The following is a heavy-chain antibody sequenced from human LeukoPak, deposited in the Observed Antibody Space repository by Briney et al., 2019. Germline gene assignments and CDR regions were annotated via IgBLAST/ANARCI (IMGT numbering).Heavy chain of an antibody. CDR3: ARLSSSWYQDWYFDL. D-gene: IGHD6-13*01. Sequence: PSETLSLTCTVSGGAISSGNYYWSWIRQPAGKGLEWIGRIYTRGSTNYNPSLKSRVSMSVDTSKKQFSLKLSSVTAADTAVYYCARLSSSWYQDWYFDLWGRGTLVTVSS. V-gene: IGHV4-61*02. CDR2: IYTRGST. J-gene: IGHJ2*01. CDR1: GGAISSGNYY.